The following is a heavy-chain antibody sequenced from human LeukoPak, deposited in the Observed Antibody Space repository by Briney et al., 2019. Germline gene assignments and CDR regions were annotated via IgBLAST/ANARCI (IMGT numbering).Heavy chain of an antibody. CDR2: ITNDGSST. CDR3: TTGAVGVAAGVGLDY. J-gene: IGHJ4*02. D-gene: IGHD6-13*01. CDR1: GLTFSSHW. V-gene: IGHV3-74*01. Sequence: PGGSLRLSCAASGLTFSSHWMHWVRQAPGKGLVWVSRITNDGSSTTYADSVKGRFTISRDNAKNMLYLQVNSLRAEDTAVYYCTTGAVGVAAGVGLDYWGQGTLVTVSS.